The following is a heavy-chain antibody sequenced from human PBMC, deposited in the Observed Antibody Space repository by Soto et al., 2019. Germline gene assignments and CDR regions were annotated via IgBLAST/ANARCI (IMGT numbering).Heavy chain of an antibody. D-gene: IGHD3-10*01. CDR3: ATYGSGSYSEPHYFDY. CDR1: GFTFGSYA. CDR2: ISYDGSNK. Sequence: PGGSLRLSCAASGFTFGSYAMHWVRQAPGKGLEWVAVISYDGSNKYYADSVKGRFTISRDNSKNTLYLQMNSLRAEDTAVYYCATYGSGSYSEPHYFDYWGQGTLVTVSS. J-gene: IGHJ4*02. V-gene: IGHV3-30-3*01.